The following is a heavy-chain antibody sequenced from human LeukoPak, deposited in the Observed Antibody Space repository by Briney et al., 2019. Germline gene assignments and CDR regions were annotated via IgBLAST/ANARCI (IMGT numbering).Heavy chain of an antibody. CDR2: ISSSSSYI. J-gene: IGHJ5*02. D-gene: IGHD1-26*01. CDR3: AREEWELLEFDP. CDR1: GFTFSSYS. Sequence: GGSLRLSCAASGFTFSSYSMNRVRQAPGKGLEWVSSISSSSSYIYYADSVKGRFTISRDNAKNSLYLQMNSLRAEDTAVYYCAREEWELLEFDPWGQGTLVTVSS. V-gene: IGHV3-21*01.